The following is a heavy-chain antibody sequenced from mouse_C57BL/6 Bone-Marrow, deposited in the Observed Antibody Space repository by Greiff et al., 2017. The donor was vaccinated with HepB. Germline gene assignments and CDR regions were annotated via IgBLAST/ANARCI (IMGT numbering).Heavy chain of an antibody. CDR2: IYPGSGST. CDR3: ARHYSNYRILSMDY. V-gene: IGHV1-55*01. J-gene: IGHJ4*01. CDR1: GYTFTSYW. D-gene: IGHD2-5*01. Sequence: QVQLQQPGAELVKPGASVKMSCKASGYTFTSYWMTWVKQRPGQGLEWIGDIYPGSGSTNYNEKFKSKATLTVDTSSSTAYMQLSSLTSEDSAVYYCARHYSNYRILSMDYWGQGTSVTVSS.